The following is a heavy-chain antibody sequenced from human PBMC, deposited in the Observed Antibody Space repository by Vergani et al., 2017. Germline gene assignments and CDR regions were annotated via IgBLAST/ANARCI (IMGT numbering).Heavy chain of an antibody. CDR3: ARDKYYDILTGYRGRDGMDV. J-gene: IGHJ6*02. D-gene: IGHD3-9*01. CDR2: INTNTGNP. Sequence: QVQLVQSGSELKKPGASVKVSCKASGYTFTRYAMNWVRQAPGQGLEWMGWINTNTGNPTYAQGFTGRFVFSLDTSVSTAYLQISSLKAEDTAVYYCARDKYYDILTGYRGRDGMDVWGQGTTVTVSS. V-gene: IGHV7-4-1*02. CDR1: GYTFTRYA.